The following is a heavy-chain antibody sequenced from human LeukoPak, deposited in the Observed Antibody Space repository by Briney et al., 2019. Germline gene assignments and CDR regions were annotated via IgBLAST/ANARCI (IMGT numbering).Heavy chain of an antibody. CDR3: VKGQLWFFDY. CDR1: GFTFSSYD. Sequence: GGSLRLSCAASGFTFSSYDMHWVRQAPGKGLEWVAFIQFDGSGQYYADSVEGRSTLSRDNSKNNLYLQMNSLRTDDTAVYYCVKGQLWFFDYWGQGSLVTVSS. D-gene: IGHD5-18*01. J-gene: IGHJ4*02. V-gene: IGHV3-30*02. CDR2: IQFDGSGQ.